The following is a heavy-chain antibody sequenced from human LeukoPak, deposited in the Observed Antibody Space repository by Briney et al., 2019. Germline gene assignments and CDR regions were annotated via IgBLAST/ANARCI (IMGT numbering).Heavy chain of an antibody. CDR2: INSDGSEG. Sequence: PGGSLRLSCAVSGFTFSGFWMSWSRQAPGKGLEWVASINSDGSEGYYADVVKGRFTISRDNAKNSLYLQINSLRAEDTAVYYCARYSGSRHTLDYWGQGILVTVSS. V-gene: IGHV3-7*03. CDR1: GFTFSGFW. J-gene: IGHJ4*02. CDR3: ARYSGSRHTLDY. D-gene: IGHD1-26*01.